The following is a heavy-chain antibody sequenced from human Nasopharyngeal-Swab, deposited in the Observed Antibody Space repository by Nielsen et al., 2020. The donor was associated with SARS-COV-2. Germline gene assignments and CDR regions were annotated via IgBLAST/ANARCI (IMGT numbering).Heavy chain of an antibody. V-gene: IGHV1-24*01. CDR1: GYTLTELS. J-gene: IGHJ5*02. CDR2: FDPEDGET. CDR3: ATSPPMVVAGIWFDP. Sequence: ASVKVSCKVSGYTLTELSMHWVRQAPGKGLEWMGGFDPEDGETIYAQKFQGRVTMTEDISTDTAYMELSSLRSEDTAVYYCATSPPMVVAGIWFDPWGQGTLVTVSS. D-gene: IGHD2-15*01.